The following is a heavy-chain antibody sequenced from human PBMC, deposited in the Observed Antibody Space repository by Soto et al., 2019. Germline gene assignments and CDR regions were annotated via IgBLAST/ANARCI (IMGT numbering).Heavy chain of an antibody. CDR2: IIPILGIA. J-gene: IGHJ4*02. Sequence: QVQLVQSGAEVTKPGSSVKVSCKASGGTFSSYTISWVRQAPGQGLEWMGRIIPILGIANYAQKFQGRVTITADKSTSTAYRERSSLRSEDTAVYDFSSANIHPEVDYWGQGTLVTVSS. V-gene: IGHV1-69*02. CDR1: GGTFSSYT. CDR3: SSANIHPEVDY.